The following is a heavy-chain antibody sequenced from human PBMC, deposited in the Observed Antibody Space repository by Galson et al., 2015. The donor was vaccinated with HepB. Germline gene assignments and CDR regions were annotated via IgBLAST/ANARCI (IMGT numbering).Heavy chain of an antibody. Sequence: SVKVSCKASGGTFSSYAISWVRQAPGQGLEWMGGIIPIFGTANYAEKFQGRVTITADKSTSTAYMELSSLRSEDTAVYYCARVSGRGAVAGLVYFYYGMDVWGQGTTVTVSS. V-gene: IGHV1-69*06. D-gene: IGHD6-19*01. CDR2: IIPIFGTA. CDR3: ARVSGRGAVAGLVYFYYGMDV. J-gene: IGHJ6*02. CDR1: GGTFSSYA.